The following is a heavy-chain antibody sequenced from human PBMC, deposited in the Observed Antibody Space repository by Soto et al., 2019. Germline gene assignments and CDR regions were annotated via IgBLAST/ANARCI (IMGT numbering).Heavy chain of an antibody. CDR1: GGSISSSDYY. D-gene: IGHD3-10*01. CDR3: AGQSVRLLVRRGLNWFDP. V-gene: IGHV4-39*01. Sequence: QLQLQESGPGLVKPSETLSLTCTVSGGSISSSDYYWGWIRQPPGKGLEWIGSINYSGSTYDNPSLKSRLTMSVDTSKNQFSLNLRSVSAADTAVYYCAGQSVRLLVRRGLNWFDPWGQGTLVTVSS. CDR2: INYSGST. J-gene: IGHJ5*02.